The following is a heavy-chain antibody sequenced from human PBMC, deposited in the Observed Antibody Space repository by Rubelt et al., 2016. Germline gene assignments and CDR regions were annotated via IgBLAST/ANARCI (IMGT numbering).Heavy chain of an antibody. CDR2: IVDNGGTT. J-gene: IGHJ4*02. Sequence: EVQLVESGGGLVQPGGSLRLSCAASGFTFRSCAMHWVRQAPGKGLEYVSAIVDNGGTTYYADSVKGRFTISRDNSKNTLYLQMSSLRGGGAALYYSVKDGGRYDCKPPRLDDWGQGTLVSVAS. CDR3: VKDGGRYDCKPPRLDD. CDR1: GFTFRSCA. V-gene: IGHV3-64D*09. D-gene: IGHD2-21*02.